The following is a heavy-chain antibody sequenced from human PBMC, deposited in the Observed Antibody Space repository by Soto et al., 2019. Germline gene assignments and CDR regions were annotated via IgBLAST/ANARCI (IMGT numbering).Heavy chain of an antibody. CDR1: GYTFTGYY. CDR3: ARGRGTVTTRYYFDY. V-gene: IGHV1-2*04. Sequence: ASVKVSCKASGYTFTGYYVHWVRQAPGQGLEWMGWINPNSGGTNYAQKFQGWVTMTRDTSISTAYMELSRLRSDDTAVYYCARGRGTVTTRYYFDYWGQGTLVTVSS. D-gene: IGHD4-4*01. CDR2: INPNSGGT. J-gene: IGHJ4*02.